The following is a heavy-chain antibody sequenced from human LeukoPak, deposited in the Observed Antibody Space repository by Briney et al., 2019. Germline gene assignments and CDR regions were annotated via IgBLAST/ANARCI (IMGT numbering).Heavy chain of an antibody. D-gene: IGHD2-2*01. CDR2: ISAYNGNT. Sequence: ASVKVSCKASGHTFTSYGISWVRQAPGQGLEWMGWISAYNGNTNYAQKLQGRVTMTTDTSTSTAYMELRSLRSDDTAVYYCAREGAYCSSTSCHIQNWFDPWGQGTLVTVSS. CDR1: GHTFTSYG. J-gene: IGHJ5*02. V-gene: IGHV1-18*01. CDR3: AREGAYCSSTSCHIQNWFDP.